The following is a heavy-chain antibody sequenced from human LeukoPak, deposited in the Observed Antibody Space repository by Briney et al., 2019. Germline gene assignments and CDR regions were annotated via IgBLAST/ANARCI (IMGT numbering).Heavy chain of an antibody. V-gene: IGHV4-34*01. D-gene: IGHD6-19*01. Sequence: PSETLSLTCAVYGGSFSGYYWSWIRQPPGKGLEWIGEINHSGSTNYNPSLKSRVTISVDTSKNQFSLKLSSVTAADTAVYYCARERIAVAGEYYFDYWGQGTLVTVSS. CDR2: INHSGST. J-gene: IGHJ4*02. CDR3: ARERIAVAGEYYFDY. CDR1: GGSFSGYY.